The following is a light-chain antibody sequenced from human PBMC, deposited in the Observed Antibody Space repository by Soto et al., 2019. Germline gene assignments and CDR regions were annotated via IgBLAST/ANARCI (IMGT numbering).Light chain of an antibody. CDR1: QSVGSD. V-gene: IGKV3D-15*01. J-gene: IGKJ4*01. CDR2: DIF. CDR3: QKYNSWPLT. Sequence: ELVMTQSPATLSVSAGESATLSCRASQSVGSDLAWYQQKTGQAPRLVIYDIFTRATGVPNRISGSGSGTELNLTISRLQSEDFAVYYCQKYNSWPLTFGGGTKVDIK.